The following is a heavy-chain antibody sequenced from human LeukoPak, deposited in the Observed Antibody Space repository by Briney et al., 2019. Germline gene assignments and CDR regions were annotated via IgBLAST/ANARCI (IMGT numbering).Heavy chain of an antibody. CDR1: GFTFGTSW. CDR3: ARDKGAATEERSDY. D-gene: IGHD2-15*01. J-gene: IGHJ4*02. CDR2: ISSDGSDI. Sequence: PGGSLRLSCAVSGFTFGTSWMHWVRQAPGRGLGWVSRISSDGSDIFYADSVKGRFTISRDNSKNILYLQMNSLRAEDTAVYYCARDKGAATEERSDYWGQGPQVTLSS. V-gene: IGHV3-74*01.